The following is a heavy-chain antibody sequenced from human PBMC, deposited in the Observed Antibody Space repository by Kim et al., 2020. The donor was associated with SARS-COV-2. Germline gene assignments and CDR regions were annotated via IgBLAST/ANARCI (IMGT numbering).Heavy chain of an antibody. CDR2: IKQDGSAK. CDR3: ARGSDKTAGVDS. CDR1: GLTLRTYG. V-gene: IGHV3-7*01. Sequence: GGSLRLSCAVSGLTLRTYGMPWVRQAPGKGLEWVAHIKQDGSAKYYVDSVKGRFTISRDNAKNSVDMQMNSLRAEDTAVYYCARGSDKTAGVDSWVQGT. J-gene: IGHJ3*02.